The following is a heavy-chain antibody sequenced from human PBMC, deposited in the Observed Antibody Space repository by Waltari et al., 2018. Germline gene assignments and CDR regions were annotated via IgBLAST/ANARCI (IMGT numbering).Heavy chain of an antibody. Sequence: QVQLVQSGAEVKKPGASVKVSCKASGYTFTSSVISWVRQAPGQGLEWWGWISAYNGNTNYAKKLQGRITMTPDTSTSTAYMELRSLRSDDTAVYYCAKTRFAYSSGWYYYYGMDVWGQGTTVTVSS. D-gene: IGHD6-19*01. CDR2: ISAYNGNT. CDR3: AKTRFAYSSGWYYYYGMDV. V-gene: IGHV1-18*01. J-gene: IGHJ6*02. CDR1: GYTFTSSV.